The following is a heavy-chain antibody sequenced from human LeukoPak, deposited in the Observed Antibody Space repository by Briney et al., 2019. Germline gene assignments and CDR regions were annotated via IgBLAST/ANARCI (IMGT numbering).Heavy chain of an antibody. V-gene: IGHV3-43*02. CDR3: ARDRAYSSGWYAEFYYYYGMDV. J-gene: IGHJ6*02. D-gene: IGHD6-19*01. CDR1: GFTLGPYA. Sequence: GGSLRLSCAASGFTLGPYAMHWVRQRPGKGLEWVAHINADGGRTFYADSVEGRFTISRDNSKNTLYLQMNSLRAEDTAVYYCARDRAYSSGWYAEFYYYYGMDVWGQGTTVTVSS. CDR2: INADGGRT.